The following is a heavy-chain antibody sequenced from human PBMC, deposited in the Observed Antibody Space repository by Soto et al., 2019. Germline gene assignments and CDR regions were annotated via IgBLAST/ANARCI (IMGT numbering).Heavy chain of an antibody. CDR2: ISYDGSLE. CDR3: ARAAYSSSWNWLDP. CDR1: GFNFKTYA. V-gene: IGHV3-30*04. Sequence: QVQLVESGGGVVQAGRSLRLSCVVFGFNFKTYAIHWVRQAPGKGLEWVAVISYDGSLEYYADSVKGRFTISRDNSKNTLYLQMNSLRGEDTAVYYCARAAYSSSWNWLDPWGQGTLVTVSS. J-gene: IGHJ5*02. D-gene: IGHD6-13*01.